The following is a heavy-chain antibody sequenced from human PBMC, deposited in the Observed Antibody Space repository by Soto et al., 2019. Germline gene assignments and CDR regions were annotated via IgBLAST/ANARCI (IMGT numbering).Heavy chain of an antibody. CDR3: ARDRSYEKDWLQTLFDY. D-gene: IGHD3-9*01. V-gene: IGHV6-1*01. Sequence: PSQTLSLTCAISGDSVSSNSAAWNWIRQSPSRGLEWLGRTYYRSKWYSDYAVSVKSRITINPDTSKNQFSLQLNSVTPEDTAVYYCARDRSYEKDWLQTLFDYWGQGTLVTVSS. J-gene: IGHJ4*02. CDR2: TYYRSKWYS. CDR1: GDSVSSNSAA.